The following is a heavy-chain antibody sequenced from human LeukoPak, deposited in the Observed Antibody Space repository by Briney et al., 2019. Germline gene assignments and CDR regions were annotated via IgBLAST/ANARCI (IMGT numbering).Heavy chain of an antibody. J-gene: IGHJ3*02. CDR3: AQEPTMVGGAKSDAFDI. V-gene: IGHV1-2*02. D-gene: IGHD3-10*01. CDR1: GYTFTGYY. CDR2: INPNSGGT. Sequence: ASVKVSCKASGYTFTGYYMHWVRQAPGQGLEWMGWINPNSGGTNYAQKIQGRVTMTSNTSISTAYMELSRLRSDDTAVYYCAQEPTMVGGAKSDAFDIWGQGTMVTVSS.